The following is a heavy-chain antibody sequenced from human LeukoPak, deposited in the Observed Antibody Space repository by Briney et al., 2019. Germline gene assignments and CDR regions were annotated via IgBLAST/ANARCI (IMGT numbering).Heavy chain of an antibody. Sequence: SGGSLRHSCAASGFTFDDYAMHWVRQAPGTGLEWVSLISWDGGSTYYADSVKGRFTISRDNSKNSLYLQMNSLRAEDTALYYCAKDMAAYYYSSGNIDYWGQGTLVTVSS. D-gene: IGHD3-10*01. CDR1: GFTFDDYA. V-gene: IGHV3-43D*03. CDR3: AKDMAAYYYSSGNIDY. CDR2: ISWDGGST. J-gene: IGHJ4*02.